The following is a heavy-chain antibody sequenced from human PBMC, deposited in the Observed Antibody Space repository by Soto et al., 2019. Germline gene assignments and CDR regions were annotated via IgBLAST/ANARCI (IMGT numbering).Heavy chain of an antibody. Sequence: QVQLVQSGAEVKKSGSSVKVSCRASGGTFSNYAINWVRQAPGLRPEWMGGIIPIFGTATYAQKFQGRVTMIADTSTTTVYMELSSLRSDDTAAYYCARARIEDTNGYYLNYYGMDVWGQGTTVTVSS. J-gene: IGHJ6*02. V-gene: IGHV1-69*06. CDR3: ARARIEDTNGYYLNYYGMDV. CDR1: GGTFSNYA. D-gene: IGHD3-22*01. CDR2: IIPIFGTA.